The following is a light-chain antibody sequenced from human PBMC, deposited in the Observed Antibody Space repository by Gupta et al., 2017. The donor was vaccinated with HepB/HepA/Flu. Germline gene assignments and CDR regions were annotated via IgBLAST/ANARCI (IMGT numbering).Light chain of an antibody. Sequence: QSALTQPASVSGPPGQSITISCTGSNTDVGGYDYVSWYQQYAGKAPKLIIFDVVNRPSGVSDRFSGSKSGNTASLTSSGLQAEDEAHYYCSSYTTTTTPGGIFGGGTKLTVL. CDR1: NTDVGGYDY. V-gene: IGLV2-14*01. CDR2: DVV. J-gene: IGLJ2*01. CDR3: SSYTTTTTPGGI.